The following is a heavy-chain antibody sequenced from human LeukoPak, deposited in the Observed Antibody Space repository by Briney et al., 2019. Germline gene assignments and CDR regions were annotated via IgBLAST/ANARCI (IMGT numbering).Heavy chain of an antibody. J-gene: IGHJ4*02. CDR1: GYTFTGYY. D-gene: IGHD3-10*01. V-gene: IGHV1-2*02. Sequence: GSSVKVSCKASGYTFTGYYMHWVRQAPGQGLEGMGWINPNSGGTNYAQKFQGRVTMTRDTSISTAYMEVSRLRSDDTAVYYCARDHDYYGSGSYYSYFDYWGQGTLVTVSS. CDR3: ARDHDYYGSGSYYSYFDY. CDR2: INPNSGGT.